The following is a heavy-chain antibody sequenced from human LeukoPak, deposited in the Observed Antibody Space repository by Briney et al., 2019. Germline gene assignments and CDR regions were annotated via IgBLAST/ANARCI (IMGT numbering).Heavy chain of an antibody. J-gene: IGHJ5*02. CDR2: ISGSGGST. CDR3: AKVLSSSWYGGDGFDP. D-gene: IGHD6-13*01. V-gene: IGHV3-23*01. CDR1: GFTFSSYA. Sequence: GVSLRLSCAASGFTFSSYAMSWVRQAPGKGLEWVSAISGSGGSTYYADSVKGRFTISRDNSKNTLYLQMNSLRAEDTAVYYCAKVLSSSWYGGDGFDPWGQGTLVTVSS.